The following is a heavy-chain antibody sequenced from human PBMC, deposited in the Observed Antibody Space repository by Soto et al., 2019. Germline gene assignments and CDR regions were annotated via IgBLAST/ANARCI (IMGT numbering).Heavy chain of an antibody. V-gene: IGHV4-59*01. Sequence: PSETLSLTCTVSGGSISSYYWSWIRQPPGKGLEWIGYIYYSGSTNYSPSLKSRVTISVDTSKNQFSLKLSSVTAADTAVYYCASSLRDDFWSGYFGGYYYYGMDVWGQGTTVTVSS. D-gene: IGHD3-3*01. CDR1: GGSISSYY. CDR2: IYYSGST. J-gene: IGHJ6*02. CDR3: ASSLRDDFWSGYFGGYYYYGMDV.